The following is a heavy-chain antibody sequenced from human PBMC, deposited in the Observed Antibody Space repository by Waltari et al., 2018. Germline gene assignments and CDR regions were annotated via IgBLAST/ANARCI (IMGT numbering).Heavy chain of an antibody. J-gene: IGHJ4*02. CDR3: ARTGDDY. V-gene: IGHV3-7*03. D-gene: IGHD1-1*01. Sequence: EVQLVESGGGLVQPGGSLRLPLSASAFTFTRDWMSWVRPAPGKGVECVANINQGGSDKNYVDSVKGRFTISRDNAKNSLYLQMNSLRAEDTAVYYCARTGDDYWGQGTLVTVSS. CDR1: AFTFTRDW. CDR2: INQGGSDK.